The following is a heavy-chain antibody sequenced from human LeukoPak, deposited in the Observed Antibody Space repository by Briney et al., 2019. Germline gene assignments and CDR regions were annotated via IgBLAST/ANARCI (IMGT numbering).Heavy chain of an antibody. V-gene: IGHV3-23*01. CDR1: GFTFSSYA. D-gene: IGHD6-19*01. CDR3: AKGTTPIAVAGYFDY. J-gene: IGHJ4*02. Sequence: GSLRLSCAASGFTFSSYAMSWVRQAPGKGLEWVSAISGSGGSTYYADSVKDRFTISRDNSKNTLYLQMNSLRAEDTAVYYCAKGTTPIAVAGYFDYWGQGTLVTVSS. CDR2: ISGSGGST.